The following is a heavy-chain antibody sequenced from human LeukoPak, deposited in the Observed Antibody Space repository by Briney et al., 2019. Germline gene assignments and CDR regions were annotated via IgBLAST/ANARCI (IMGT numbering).Heavy chain of an antibody. CDR2: IYYSGST. CDR1: GGSISSNY. J-gene: IGHJ4*02. Sequence: PSETLSLTCTVSGGSISSNYWSWIRQPPGKGLEWIGCIYYSGSTNHNPSLRSRVTMSVDTSKNQFSLKLSSVTAADTAVYYCARDPVNYYDSSGYPYWGQGTLVTVSS. V-gene: IGHV4-59*12. CDR3: ARDPVNYYDSSGYPY. D-gene: IGHD3-22*01.